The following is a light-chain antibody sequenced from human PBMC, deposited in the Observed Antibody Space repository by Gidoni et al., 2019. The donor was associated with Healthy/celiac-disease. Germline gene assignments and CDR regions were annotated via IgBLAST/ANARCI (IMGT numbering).Light chain of an antibody. V-gene: IGKV3-15*01. CDR1: QSVSSN. CDR3: QQYNNWPPIT. J-gene: IGKJ5*01. Sequence: EEVVTQSPATLSVSPGERATLSCRATQSVSSNLAWYQQKPGQAPRLLIYGASTRATGIPARFSGSGSGTEFTLTISSLQSEDFAVYYCQQYNNWPPITFGQXTRLEIK. CDR2: GAS.